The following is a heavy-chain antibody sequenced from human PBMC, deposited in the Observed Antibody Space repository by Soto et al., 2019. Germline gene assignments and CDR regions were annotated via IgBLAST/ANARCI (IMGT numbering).Heavy chain of an antibody. V-gene: IGHV3-23*01. Sequence: PGGSLRLSCAASGFTFSSYAMSWVRQAPGKGLEWVSAISGSGGSTYYADSVKGRFTISRDNSKNTLYLQMNSLRAEDTAVYYCAKAKITMVRGVIIRPAYYFDYWGQGT. CDR1: GFTFSSYA. CDR2: ISGSGGST. J-gene: IGHJ4*02. CDR3: AKAKITMVRGVIIRPAYYFDY. D-gene: IGHD3-10*01.